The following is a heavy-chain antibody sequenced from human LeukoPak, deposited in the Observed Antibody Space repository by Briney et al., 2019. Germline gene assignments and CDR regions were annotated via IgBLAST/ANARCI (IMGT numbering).Heavy chain of an antibody. CDR2: IKQDGSEK. CDR1: GFTFSSYW. Sequence: PGGSLRLSCAASGFTFSSYWMSWVRQAPGKGLEWVANIKQDGSEKYYVDSVKGRFTISRDNAKNSLYLQMNSLRAEDTAVYYCARGSMITFGGVIVAYYFDYWGQGTLVTVSS. V-gene: IGHV3-7*01. J-gene: IGHJ4*02. CDR3: ARGSMITFGGVIVAYYFDY. D-gene: IGHD3-16*02.